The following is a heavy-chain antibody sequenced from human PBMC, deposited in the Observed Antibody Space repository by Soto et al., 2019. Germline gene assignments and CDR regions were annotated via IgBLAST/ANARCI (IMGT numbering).Heavy chain of an antibody. CDR1: VDSVSNNGAT. D-gene: IGHD2-15*01. Sequence: QPLSLTRAICVDSVSNNGATWNWIRQSPSRGLEWLGRAYYRSRWRYDYATSVRGRITINPDTSKNQFSLQLNSVTPEDTAVYYCARDPPDFNSGFDYWGQGTPVTVSS. CDR3: ARDPPDFNSGFDY. CDR2: AYYRSRWRY. J-gene: IGHJ4*02. V-gene: IGHV6-1*01.